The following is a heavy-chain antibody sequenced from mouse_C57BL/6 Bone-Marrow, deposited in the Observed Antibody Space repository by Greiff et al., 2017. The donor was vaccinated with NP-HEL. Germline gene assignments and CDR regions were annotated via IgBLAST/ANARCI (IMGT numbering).Heavy chain of an antibody. D-gene: IGHD2-4*01. CDR2: ILPGSGST. J-gene: IGHJ3*01. V-gene: IGHV1-9*01. CDR1: GYTFTGYW. Sequence: QVQLQQSGAELMKPGASVKISCKATGYTFTGYWIEWVKQRPGNGLEWIGEILPGSGSTNYNEKFKGKATFTADTSSNTAYMQLSSLTTEDSSIYYYAGDDYDEAWFAYWGQGTLVTVSA. CDR3: AGDDYDEAWFAY.